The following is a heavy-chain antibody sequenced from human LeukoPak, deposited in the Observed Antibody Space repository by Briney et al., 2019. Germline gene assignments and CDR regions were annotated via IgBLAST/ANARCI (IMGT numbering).Heavy chain of an antibody. CDR2: ISGSYSTI. Sequence: GGSLRLSCAASGFTFNTYEMNWVRQAPGKGLEWVSYISGSYSTIYCADSVKGRFTISRDNAKSTLHLQMNSLRAEDTAIYYCATDYYHSSGQSPDAFDIWGQGTMVTVSS. CDR3: ATDYYHSSGQSPDAFDI. CDR1: GFTFNTYE. V-gene: IGHV3-48*03. D-gene: IGHD3-22*01. J-gene: IGHJ3*02.